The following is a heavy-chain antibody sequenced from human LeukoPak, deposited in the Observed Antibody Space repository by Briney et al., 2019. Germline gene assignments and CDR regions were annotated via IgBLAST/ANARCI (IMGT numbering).Heavy chain of an antibody. CDR2: IRSKANSYAT. CDR1: GFTFSGSA. V-gene: IGHV3-73*01. J-gene: IGHJ3*02. D-gene: IGHD6-13*01. Sequence: GGSLRLSCAASGFTFSGSAMHWVRQASGKGLEWVGRIRSKANSYATAYAASVKGRFTISRDGSKNTAYLQMNSLKTEDTAVYYCRTPKPLIAAASEGAFDIWGQGTMVTVSS. CDR3: RTPKPLIAAASEGAFDI.